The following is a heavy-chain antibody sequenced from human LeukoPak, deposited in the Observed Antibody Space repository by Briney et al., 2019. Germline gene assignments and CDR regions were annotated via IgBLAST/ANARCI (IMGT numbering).Heavy chain of an antibody. CDR3: AMHPVNAGVRRFDP. D-gene: IGHD3-10*01. V-gene: IGHV4-59*01. CDR2: IYSSGST. Sequence: KPSETLSLTCTVSGGPITGNYWSWIRQPPGKGLEWIGYIYSSGSTNYNPSLKSRVTISVDTSKNHFSLKLGSVTAADTALYYCAMHPVNAGVRRFDPWGQGTLVTVSS. J-gene: IGHJ5*02. CDR1: GGPITGNY.